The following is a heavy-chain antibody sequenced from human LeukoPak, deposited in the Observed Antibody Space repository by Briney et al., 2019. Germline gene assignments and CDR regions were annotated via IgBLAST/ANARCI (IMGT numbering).Heavy chain of an antibody. Sequence: SETLSLTCTVSGGSISSSYWSWIRQPPGKRLEWIGYSYYSGSTNYNPSLKSRVTISVDTSKSQFSLNLSSVSATDTAVYYCARHTLVGARNAFDIWGQGTMVTISS. CDR1: GGSISSSY. V-gene: IGHV4-59*08. J-gene: IGHJ3*02. D-gene: IGHD1-26*01. CDR3: ARHTLVGARNAFDI. CDR2: SYYSGST.